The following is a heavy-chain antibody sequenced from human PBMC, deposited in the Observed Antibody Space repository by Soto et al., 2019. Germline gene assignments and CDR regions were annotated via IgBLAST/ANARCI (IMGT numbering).Heavy chain of an antibody. V-gene: IGHV3-23*01. Sequence: EVHLLESGGGLVQPGGSLRLSCAASGFTFSNYAMTWVSQAPGKGLEWVSVISGTGGGTNNADSAKGRFTTSRDNSKNTLYLQMNSLRAEDTAVYYCAKRAFYGSGIPNYYGMDVWGQGTAVTVSS. J-gene: IGHJ6*02. CDR2: ISGTGGGT. D-gene: IGHD3-10*01. CDR1: GFTFSNYA. CDR3: AKRAFYGSGIPNYYGMDV.